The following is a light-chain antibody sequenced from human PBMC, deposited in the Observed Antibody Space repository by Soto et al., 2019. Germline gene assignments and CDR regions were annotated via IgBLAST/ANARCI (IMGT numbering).Light chain of an antibody. V-gene: IGKV3-15*01. CDR3: QHYHTWPYT. Sequence: IVMTQSPATLSLSPGEKATLSCRASQSISNNFAWFQQKPGQVPRLLIYGASNRATGVSARFSGSGSGTEFTLTISSLQSEDFAVYYCQHYHTWPYTFGQGTKLEIK. J-gene: IGKJ2*01. CDR1: QSISNN. CDR2: GAS.